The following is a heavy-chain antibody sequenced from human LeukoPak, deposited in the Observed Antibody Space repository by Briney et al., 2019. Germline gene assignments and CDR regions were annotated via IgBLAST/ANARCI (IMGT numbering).Heavy chain of an antibody. CDR3: AMTYYYDSSGYYCDY. D-gene: IGHD3-22*01. Sequence: GESLKISCKGSGYSFTSYWIGWVRQMPGKGQVWMGIIYPGDSNTRYSPSFQGQVTISADKSISTAYLQWSSLKASDTAMYYCAMTYYYDSSGYYCDYWGQGTLVTVSS. J-gene: IGHJ4*02. CDR2: IYPGDSNT. CDR1: GYSFTSYW. V-gene: IGHV5-51*01.